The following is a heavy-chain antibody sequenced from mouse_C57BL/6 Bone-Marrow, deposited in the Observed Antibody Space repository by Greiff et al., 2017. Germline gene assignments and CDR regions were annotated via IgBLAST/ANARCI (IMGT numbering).Heavy chain of an antibody. V-gene: IGHV1-18*01. D-gene: IGHD2-5*01. CDR2: INPNNGGT. Sequence: EVQLQESGPELVKPGASVKIPCTASGFTFTDYNMDWVKQSHGKSLEWIGDINPNNGGTFYNQKFKGKATLTVDKSSNTAYMELRSLTSEDTAVYNCARWVYYSNCPWFAYWGQGTLVTVSA. CDR3: ARWVYYSNCPWFAY. CDR1: GFTFTDYN. J-gene: IGHJ3*01.